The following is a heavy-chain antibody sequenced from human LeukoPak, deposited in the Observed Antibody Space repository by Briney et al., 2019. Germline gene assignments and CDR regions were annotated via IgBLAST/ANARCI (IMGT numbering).Heavy chain of an antibody. J-gene: IGHJ6*02. CDR2: IYDSGST. CDR3: ARAGSWYSHGMDV. Sequence: SETLSLTCTVSGGSIRSSYYYWGWIRQPPGKGLEWIGSIYDSGSTYYNPSLKSRVTISVDTSKNQFSLKLNSVTAADTAVYYCARAGSWYSHGMDVWGQGTTVTVSS. CDR1: GGSIRSSYYY. V-gene: IGHV4-39*07. D-gene: IGHD6-13*01.